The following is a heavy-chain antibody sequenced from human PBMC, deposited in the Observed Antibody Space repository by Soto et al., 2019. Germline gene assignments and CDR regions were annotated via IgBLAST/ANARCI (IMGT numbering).Heavy chain of an antibody. CDR2: IYPGDSDT. J-gene: IGHJ6*02. D-gene: IGHD6-6*01. Sequence: GESLKISCKGSGYSFTSYWIGWVRQMPGKGLEWMGIIYPGDSDTRYSPSFQGQVTISADKSISTAYLQWSSLKASDTAMYYCAGTSSSSRFYYYGMDVWGQGTTVTVSS. CDR1: GYSFTSYW. CDR3: AGTSSSSRFYYYGMDV. V-gene: IGHV5-51*01.